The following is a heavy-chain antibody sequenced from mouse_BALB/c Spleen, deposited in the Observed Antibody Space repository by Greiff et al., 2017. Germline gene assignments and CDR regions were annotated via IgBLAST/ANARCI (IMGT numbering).Heavy chain of an antibody. CDR1: GYTFTDYN. V-gene: IGHV1S29*02. J-gene: IGHJ2*01. Sequence: EVHLVESGPELVKPGASVKISCKASGYTFTDYNMHWVKQSHGKSLEWIGYIYPYNGGTGYNQKFKSKATLTVDNSSSTAYMELRSLTSEDSAVYYCAREGNYGSRFDYWGQGTTLTVSS. D-gene: IGHD1-1*01. CDR2: IYPYNGGT. CDR3: AREGNYGSRFDY.